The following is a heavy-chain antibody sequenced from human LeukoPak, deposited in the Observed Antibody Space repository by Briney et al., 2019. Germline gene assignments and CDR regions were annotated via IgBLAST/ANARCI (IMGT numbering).Heavy chain of an antibody. Sequence: SETLSLTCAVYGGSFSGYYWSWLRQPPGKGLEGIGEINHSGSTNYNPSLKSRVTISVDTSKNQFSLKLSSVTAADTAVYYCARFGYNCSSTSCPRGGGDYWGQGTLVTVSS. CDR3: ARFGYNCSSTSCPRGGGDY. V-gene: IGHV4-34*01. J-gene: IGHJ4*02. CDR2: INHSGST. D-gene: IGHD2-2*01. CDR1: GGSFSGYY.